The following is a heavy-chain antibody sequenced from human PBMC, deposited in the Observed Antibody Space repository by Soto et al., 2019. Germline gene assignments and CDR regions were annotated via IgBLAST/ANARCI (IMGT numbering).Heavy chain of an antibody. D-gene: IGHD3-10*01. V-gene: IGHV3-21*01. CDR3: AKATGYSYYGMEV. CDR2: ISSSSSYI. CDR1: VFTFSSYS. J-gene: IGHJ6*01. Sequence: PVGSLSLSCAASVFTFSSYSMNCVRHSPGKGLEWVSSISSSSSYIYYADSVKGRFTISRDNAKNSLYLQMNSLRAEDTAVYYCAKATGYSYYGMEVWGQGTTVNVSS.